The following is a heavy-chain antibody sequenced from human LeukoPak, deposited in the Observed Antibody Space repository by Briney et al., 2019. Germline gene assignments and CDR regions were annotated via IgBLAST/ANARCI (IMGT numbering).Heavy chain of an antibody. J-gene: IGHJ3*02. V-gene: IGHV3-7*01. D-gene: IGHD1-20*01. Sequence: GSLRLSCAASGFTFNKYWMSWVRQAPGKGLEWVAEIKQDGSTQYYVGSVKGRFTISRDNAKNSLYLQMNSLRAEDTAVYYCARGGSVRGITGRYRKADDAFDIWGQGTMVTVSS. CDR2: IKQDGSTQ. CDR1: GFTFNKYW. CDR3: ARGGSVRGITGRYRKADDAFDI.